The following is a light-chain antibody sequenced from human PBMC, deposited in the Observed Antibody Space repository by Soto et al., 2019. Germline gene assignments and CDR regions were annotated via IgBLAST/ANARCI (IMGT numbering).Light chain of an antibody. CDR2: GAS. Sequence: EIVMTQSPATLSVSPGDRATLSCRASQSVTDNLAWYQQRPGQSPRLLIYGASVRARGVPARLSGSGSGTDFTLSISRLQSEDFAVYYCQQYNAWPPYTFGQGTKLEIK. CDR3: QQYNAWPPYT. V-gene: IGKV3D-15*01. J-gene: IGKJ2*01. CDR1: QSVTDN.